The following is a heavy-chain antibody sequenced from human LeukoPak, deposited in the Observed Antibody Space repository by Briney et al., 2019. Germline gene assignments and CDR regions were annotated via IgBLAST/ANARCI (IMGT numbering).Heavy chain of an antibody. V-gene: IGHV3-11*01. D-gene: IGHD6-13*01. CDR1: GGSFSDYY. CDR2: ISSSGSTI. CDR3: ARVGSRSAAGMYYFDY. J-gene: IGHJ4*02. Sequence: LSLTCAVYGGSFSDYYMSWIRQAPGKGLEWVSYISSSGSTIYYADSVKGRFTISRDNAKNSLYLQMNSLRAEDTAVYYCARVGSRSAAGMYYFDYWGQGTLVTVSS.